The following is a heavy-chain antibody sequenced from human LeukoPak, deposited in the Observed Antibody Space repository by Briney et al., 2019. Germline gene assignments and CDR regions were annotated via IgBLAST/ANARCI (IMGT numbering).Heavy chain of an antibody. D-gene: IGHD3-10*01. Sequence: PGRSLRLSCAASGLTFSRFWMHWVRQAPGKGLVWVSRISSDGSNTNYADSVKGRFTISRDNAKNTLYLQMDSLTGDDTAVYYCASRNFGSSPFDYWGQGTLVTVSS. V-gene: IGHV3-74*01. CDR2: ISSDGSNT. CDR1: GLTFSRFW. CDR3: ASRNFGSSPFDY. J-gene: IGHJ4*02.